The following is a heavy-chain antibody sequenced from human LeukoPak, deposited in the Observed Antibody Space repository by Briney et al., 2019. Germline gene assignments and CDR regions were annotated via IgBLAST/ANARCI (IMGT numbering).Heavy chain of an antibody. CDR3: VRNGGSFDY. CDR1: GFPFNHPW. D-gene: IGHD3-10*01. V-gene: IGHV3-7*01. J-gene: IGHJ4*02. Sequence: GSLRLSCGGSGFPFNHPWVNWVRQAPREGLEWVANIKQDGSEKYYVDSAKGRFTISRDNAKNSLNLQMNSLRAEDTAVYYCVRNGGSFDYWGQGTLVTVSS. CDR2: IKQDGSEK.